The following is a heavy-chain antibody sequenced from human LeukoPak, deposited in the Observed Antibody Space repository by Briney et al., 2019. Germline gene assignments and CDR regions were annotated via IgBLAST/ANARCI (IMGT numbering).Heavy chain of an antibody. J-gene: IGHJ4*02. V-gene: IGHV3-7*01. Sequence: GGSLRLSCAASGFTFSSYWMSWVRQAPGKGLEWVANIKQDGSEKYYVDSVKGRFTISRDNAKNSLYLQMNSLRAEDTAVYYCARVHAATEVAMHFDYWGQGTLVTVSS. CDR3: ARVHAATEVAMHFDY. CDR1: GFTFSSYW. D-gene: IGHD2-15*01. CDR2: IKQDGSEK.